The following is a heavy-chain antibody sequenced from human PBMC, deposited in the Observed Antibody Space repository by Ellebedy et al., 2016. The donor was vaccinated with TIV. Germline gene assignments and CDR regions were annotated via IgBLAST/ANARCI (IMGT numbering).Heavy chain of an antibody. CDR1: GGSINNHY. Sequence: GSLRLSCTVSGGSINNHYWSRIRQAPGKGLEWIAYIYYSGKTNYNPSLKSRATISVDTSNNQFSLKLSSVTAADTAVYYCARGAGWYDYWGQGTLVTVSS. D-gene: IGHD6-19*01. J-gene: IGHJ4*02. V-gene: IGHV4-59*08. CDR2: IYYSGKT. CDR3: ARGAGWYDY.